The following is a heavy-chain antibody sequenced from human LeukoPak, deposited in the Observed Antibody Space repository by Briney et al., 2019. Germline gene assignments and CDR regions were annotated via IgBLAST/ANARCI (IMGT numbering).Heavy chain of an antibody. V-gene: IGHV4-39*01. Sequence: PSETLSLTCTVSGGSISSSSYYWGWIRQPPGKGLEWIGSIYYSGSTYYNPSLKSRVTISVDTSKNQFSLKLSSVTAADTAVYYCATLLYGDYDARDAFDIGGQGTMVTVSS. CDR1: GGSISSSSYY. J-gene: IGHJ3*02. CDR3: ATLLYGDYDARDAFDI. CDR2: IYYSGST. D-gene: IGHD4-17*01.